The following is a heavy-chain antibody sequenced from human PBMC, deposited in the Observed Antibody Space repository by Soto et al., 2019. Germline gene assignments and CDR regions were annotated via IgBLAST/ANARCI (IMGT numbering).Heavy chain of an antibody. V-gene: IGHV1-18*01. CDR3: ARDQAITTFGVYSMYYYGMDV. D-gene: IGHD3-3*01. Sequence: QVQLVQSGAEVKKPGASVKVSCKASGYTFTSSGISWVRQAPGQGLEWMGWISTDHGNTNYAQHLHGRASITTDTSTSTAYMDLRSLRSDDTAVYYCARDQAITTFGVYSMYYYGMDVWGQGTTVTVSS. CDR1: GYTFTSSG. CDR2: ISTDHGNT. J-gene: IGHJ6*02.